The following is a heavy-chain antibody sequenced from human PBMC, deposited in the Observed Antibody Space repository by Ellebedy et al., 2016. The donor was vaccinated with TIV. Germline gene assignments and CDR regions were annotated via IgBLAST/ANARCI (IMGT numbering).Heavy chain of an antibody. Sequence: GESLKISXSASGFPFSSYWMSWVRQAPGKGLEWVSAISGSGGSTYYADSVKGRFTISRDNSKNTLYLQMNSLRAEDTAVYYCANPLPPYGELNGLWVDVWGQGTTVTVSS. CDR3: ANPLPPYGELNGLWVDV. V-gene: IGHV3-23*01. CDR1: GFPFSSYW. CDR2: ISGSGGST. D-gene: IGHD1-26*01. J-gene: IGHJ6*02.